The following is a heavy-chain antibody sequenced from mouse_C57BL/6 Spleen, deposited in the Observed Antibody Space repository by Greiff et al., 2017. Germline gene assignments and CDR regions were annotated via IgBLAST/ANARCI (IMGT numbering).Heavy chain of an antibody. J-gene: IGHJ2*01. CDR3: ARPSYYYGSSYYFDY. CDR2: INPSNGGT. Sequence: QVQLQQPGTELVKPGASVKLSCKASGYTFTSYWMHWVKQRPGQGLEWIGNINPSNGGTNYSEKFKSKATLTVDKSSSTAYMQLSSLTSEDSAVYYCARPSYYYGSSYYFDYWGQGTTLTVSS. V-gene: IGHV1-53*01. D-gene: IGHD1-1*01. CDR1: GYTFTSYW.